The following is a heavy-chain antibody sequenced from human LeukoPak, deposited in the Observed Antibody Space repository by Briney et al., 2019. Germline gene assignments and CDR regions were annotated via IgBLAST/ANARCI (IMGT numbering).Heavy chain of an antibody. CDR3: ARGRTRLSWLDP. D-gene: IGHD6-6*01. J-gene: IGHJ5*02. Sequence: GSLRLSCAASGFTVSSNYMSWVRQAPGKGLEWIGDINQNAGTYYNPSLKSRVTMSIDSSKNQISLNVTAATAADTAIYYCARGRTRLSWLDPWGQGTLVTVSS. V-gene: IGHV4-34*01. CDR1: GFTVSSNY. CDR2: INQNAGT.